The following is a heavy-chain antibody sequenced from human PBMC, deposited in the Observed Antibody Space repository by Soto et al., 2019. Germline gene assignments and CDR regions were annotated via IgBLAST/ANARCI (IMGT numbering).Heavy chain of an antibody. J-gene: IGHJ4*02. CDR3: ARDKAAAAKGVHFDY. Sequence: GGSLRLSCATSGFIFNNYGMHWVRQAPGKGLEWVAVVWHDGKYKYYADSVRGRFTISRDKSNNTVFLQMDSLRAEDTAVYYCARDKAAAAKGVHFDYWGQGSLVTVSS. V-gene: IGHV3-33*01. CDR2: VWHDGKYK. D-gene: IGHD6-13*01. CDR1: GFIFNNYG.